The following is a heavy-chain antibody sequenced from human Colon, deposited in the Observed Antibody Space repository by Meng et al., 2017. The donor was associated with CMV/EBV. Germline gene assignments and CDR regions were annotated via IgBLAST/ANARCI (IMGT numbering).Heavy chain of an antibody. V-gene: IGHV1-69*10. Sequence: SVKVSCKASVGTFSSYAISWVRQAPGQGLEWMGGIIPILGIANYAQKFQGRVTITADKSPSTAYMELSSLRSEDTAVYYCARDHCSSTSCYTGWFDPWGQGTLVTVSS. CDR3: ARDHCSSTSCYTGWFDP. D-gene: IGHD2-2*02. J-gene: IGHJ5*02. CDR2: IIPILGIA. CDR1: VGTFSSYA.